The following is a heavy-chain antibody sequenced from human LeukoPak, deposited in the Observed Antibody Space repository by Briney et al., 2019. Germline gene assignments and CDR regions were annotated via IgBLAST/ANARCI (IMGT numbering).Heavy chain of an antibody. V-gene: IGHV3-23*01. J-gene: IGHJ3*02. Sequence: GGSLRLSCAASGFTFSSYAMSWVRQAPGKGLEWVSAISGSGGSTYYAGSVKGRFTISRDNSKNTLYLQMNNLRAEDTAVYYCARDKGYSYGYTGAFDIWGQGTMVTVSS. D-gene: IGHD5-18*01. CDR2: ISGSGGST. CDR3: ARDKGYSYGYTGAFDI. CDR1: GFTFSSYA.